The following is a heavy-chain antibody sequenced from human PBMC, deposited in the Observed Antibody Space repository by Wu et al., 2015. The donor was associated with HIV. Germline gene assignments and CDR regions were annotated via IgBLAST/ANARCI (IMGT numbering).Heavy chain of an antibody. D-gene: IGHD3-10*01. J-gene: IGHJ6*02. V-gene: IGHV1-8*01. CDR2: MNPNNGNT. CDR1: GYAFTSND. Sequence: QVQLVQSGAEVKKPGASVKVSCKASGYAFTSNDINWVRQVAGQGLEWMGWMNPNNGNTGFAQKFQGRVSMTRNTSISTTYMELSSLRSEDTAIYYCARGARSAWFGQSPPLYYYGMDVWGQGTTVTVS. CDR3: ARGARSAWFGQSPPLYYYGMDV.